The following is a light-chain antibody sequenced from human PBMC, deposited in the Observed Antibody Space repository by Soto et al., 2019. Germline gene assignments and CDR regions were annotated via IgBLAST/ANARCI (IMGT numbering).Light chain of an antibody. Sequence: DIQMTQSPSTLSASVGDRVTITCRASQSISSWLAWYQQKPGKAPKVLIYKASSLESGVSSRFSGSGSGTEFTLTISRLQPDDFATYYCQQYNTSPYTFGQGTKVEIK. CDR2: KAS. CDR3: QQYNTSPYT. V-gene: IGKV1-5*03. J-gene: IGKJ2*01. CDR1: QSISSW.